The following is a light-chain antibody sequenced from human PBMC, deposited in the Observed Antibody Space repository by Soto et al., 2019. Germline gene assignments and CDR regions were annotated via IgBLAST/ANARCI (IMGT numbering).Light chain of an antibody. J-gene: IGKJ3*01. CDR3: QYYGNSPFT. CDR2: GGS. CDR1: QSVSSSD. V-gene: IGKV3-20*01. Sequence: EIVLTQSPGTLSLSPGERATLSCRASQSVSSSDLAWYQQKPDQAPRLLVYGGSSRAIGIPDRFRGSGSRTDFTLTISRLEPEDFAVYYCQYYGNSPFTFGPGTKVDIK.